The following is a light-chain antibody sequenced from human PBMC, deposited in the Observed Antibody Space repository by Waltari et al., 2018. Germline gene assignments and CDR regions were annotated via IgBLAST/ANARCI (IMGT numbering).Light chain of an antibody. CDR2: EVI. V-gene: IGLV2-23*02. J-gene: IGLJ3*02. CDR1: SSDVGFYNL. CDR3: CSYAGRNIWV. Sequence: QSALTQPASVSGSPGQSITISCTGTSSDVGFYNLVSWYQQHPGKAPELVVYEVISPPSGCSNRFSGSKSGNPASLTISGRQAEDEADYYCCSYAGRNIWVFGGGTKLTVL.